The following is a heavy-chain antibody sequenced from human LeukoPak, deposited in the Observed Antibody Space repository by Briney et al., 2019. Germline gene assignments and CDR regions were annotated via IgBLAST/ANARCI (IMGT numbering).Heavy chain of an antibody. CDR2: IYYSGST. CDR3: ARDEGYCSGGSCYGNAFDI. CDR1: GGSISSSYYY. J-gene: IGHJ3*02. Sequence: SETLSLTCTVSGGSISSSYYYWGWIRQHPGKGLEWIGYIYYSGSTYYNPSLKSRVTISVDTSKNQFSLKLSSVTAADTAVYYCARDEGYCSGGSCYGNAFDIWGQGTMVTVSS. D-gene: IGHD2-15*01. V-gene: IGHV4-31*03.